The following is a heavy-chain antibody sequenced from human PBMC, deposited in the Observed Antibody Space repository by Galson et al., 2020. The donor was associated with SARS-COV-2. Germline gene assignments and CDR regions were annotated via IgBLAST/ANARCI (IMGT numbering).Heavy chain of an antibody. Sequence: SETLSLKCAVYGGSFSGYQWNWVRQPPGKGLEWIGEINHSGRSNYSPSLKSRVTISVDTSKNQISLRLTSVTAADTAVYYCARGGSRPTMVLDYYYYYMDVWGKGTSVTVSS. CDR3: ARGGSRPTMVLDYYYYYMDV. CDR2: INHSGRS. J-gene: IGHJ6*03. V-gene: IGHV4-34*01. D-gene: IGHD3-10*01. CDR1: GGSFSGYQ.